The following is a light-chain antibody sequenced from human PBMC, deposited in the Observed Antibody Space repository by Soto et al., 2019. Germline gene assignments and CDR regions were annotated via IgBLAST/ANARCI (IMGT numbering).Light chain of an antibody. CDR3: QHYSSSPLSWT. CDR2: GAS. J-gene: IGKJ1*01. Sequence: IVLTQSPGTLSLSPADRATLSCRASQSINIKYLAWYQQKPGQAPRLLIYGASSRATGIPDRFSGSGSGTDFTLTISRLEPEDFALYYCQHYSSSPLSWTFVQGNKLELK. V-gene: IGKV3-20*01. CDR1: QSINIKY.